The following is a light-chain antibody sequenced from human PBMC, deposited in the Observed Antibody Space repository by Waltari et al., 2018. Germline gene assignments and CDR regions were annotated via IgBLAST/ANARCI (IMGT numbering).Light chain of an antibody. Sequence: QSALTQPASVSGSAGQSITISCTGTSSDVGAYNYVSWYQQHPGKAPKLMIFDVSNRPSGVSNRFSGSKSGNTASLTISGLQAEDEADYYCSSYISSSTLEVFGGGTSLTVL. CDR2: DVS. J-gene: IGLJ2*01. V-gene: IGLV2-14*03. CDR3: SSYISSSTLEV. CDR1: SSDVGAYNY.